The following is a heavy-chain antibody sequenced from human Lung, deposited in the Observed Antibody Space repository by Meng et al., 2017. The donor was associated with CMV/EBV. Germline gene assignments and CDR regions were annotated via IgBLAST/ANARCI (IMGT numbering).Heavy chain of an antibody. CDR2: INSGGSST. V-gene: IGHV3-74*01. CDR3: ARDRNRFDP. J-gene: IGHJ5*02. Sequence: GGSLRPSCAASGSTFVIYWMHWVRPALGKGLVWVSRINSGGSSTSYADYVKGRFTISSDTAKNTLYLQMNSLRAEDTAVYYCARDRNRFDPWGQGTMVTVSS. CDR1: GSTFVIYW.